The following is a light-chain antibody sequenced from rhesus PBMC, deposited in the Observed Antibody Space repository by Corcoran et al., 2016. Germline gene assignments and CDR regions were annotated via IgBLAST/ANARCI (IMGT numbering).Light chain of an antibody. CDR2: EVT. CDR3: SSYAGSNTCI. CDR1: SSDIGGYNY. J-gene: IGLJ1*01. Sequence: QAALTQPRSVSGSPGQSVTISCTGTSSDIGGYNYVSWYLQHPGTAPKLMIYEVTKRPSGVSDRVSGSKSGNTASLTISRLQTEDEADDYCSSYAGSNTCIFGGGTRLTV. V-gene: IGLV2-32*02.